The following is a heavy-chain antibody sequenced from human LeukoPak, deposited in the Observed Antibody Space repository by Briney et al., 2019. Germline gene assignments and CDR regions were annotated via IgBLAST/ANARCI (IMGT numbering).Heavy chain of an antibody. Sequence: PGGSLRLSCAASGFTFSSYAMHWVRQAPGKGLEWVAVISYDGSNKYYADSVKGRFTISRDNSKNTLYLQMNSLRAEDTAVYYCARDGVEYYYDSSGYYGQVYWGQGTLVTVSS. V-gene: IGHV3-30*04. CDR3: ARDGVEYYYDSSGYYGQVY. CDR2: ISYDGSNK. D-gene: IGHD3-22*01. CDR1: GFTFSSYA. J-gene: IGHJ4*02.